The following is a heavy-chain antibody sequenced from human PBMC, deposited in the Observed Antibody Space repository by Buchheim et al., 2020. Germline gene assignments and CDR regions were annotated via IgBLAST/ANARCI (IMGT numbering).Heavy chain of an antibody. CDR2: ISYDGSNK. D-gene: IGHD4-17*01. V-gene: IGHV3-30-3*01. J-gene: IGHJ4*02. Sequence: QVQLVESGGGVVQPGRSLRLSCAASGFTFSSYAMHWVRQAPGKGLEWVAVISYDGSNKYYADSVKDRFTISRDNSKNTLYLQMNSLRAEDTAVYYCARDSDDYGDYQIDYWGQGTL. CDR1: GFTFSSYA. CDR3: ARDSDDYGDYQIDY.